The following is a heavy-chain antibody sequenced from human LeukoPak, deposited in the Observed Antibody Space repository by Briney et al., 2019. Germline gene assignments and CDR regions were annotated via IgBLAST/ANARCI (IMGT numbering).Heavy chain of an antibody. D-gene: IGHD1-26*01. CDR3: ARATYSGSHKVGY. J-gene: IGHJ4*02. V-gene: IGHV4-59*12. CDR2: IYYSGST. Sequence: SGTLSLTCTVSGGSISSYYWSWIRQPPGKGLEWIGYIYYSGSTNYNPSLKSRVTISVDTSKNQFSLKLSSVTAADTAVYYCARATYSGSHKVGYWGQGTLVTVSS. CDR1: GGSISSYY.